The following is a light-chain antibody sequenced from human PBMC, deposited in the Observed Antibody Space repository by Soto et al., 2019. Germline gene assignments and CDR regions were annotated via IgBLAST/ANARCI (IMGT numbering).Light chain of an antibody. Sequence: QSALTQPASVSGSPGQSITISCTGTSSDVGGYKYVSWYQQHPGKAPKLMIYDVSNRPSGVSNRFSGSKSGNTASLNISGLQAEDVAYYYCSLYRSSSTLYVFGTGTKVTVL. CDR1: SSDVGGYKY. V-gene: IGLV2-14*01. J-gene: IGLJ1*01. CDR2: DVS. CDR3: SLYRSSSTLYV.